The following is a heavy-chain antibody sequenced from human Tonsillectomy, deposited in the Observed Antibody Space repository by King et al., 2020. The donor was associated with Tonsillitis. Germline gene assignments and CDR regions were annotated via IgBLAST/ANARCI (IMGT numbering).Heavy chain of an antibody. J-gene: IGHJ2*01. Sequence: QLQESGPGLVKPSQTLSLTCTVSGDSISGGAYYWSWIRQLPGKGPEWIGYVHYSGNTYYKSSLRGRLTISVDTSKSHFSLKLTSVTAAATAVYYCARGGFSSSFLDLYFDLWGRGTLVTVPS. CDR2: VHYSGNT. CDR1: GDSISGGAYY. CDR3: ARGGFSSSFLDLYFDL. V-gene: IGHV4-31*03. D-gene: IGHD6-13*01.